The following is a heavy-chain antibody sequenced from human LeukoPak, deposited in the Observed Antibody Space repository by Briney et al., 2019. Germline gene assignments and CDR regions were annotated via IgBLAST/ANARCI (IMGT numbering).Heavy chain of an antibody. CDR3: ARGPFDY. Sequence: SETLSLTCTVSGGSISSSSYYWGWIRQPPGKGLEWIGSIYYSGSTYYNPSLKSRVTISVDTSKNQFSLKLSSVTAADTAVYYCARGPFDYWGQGTLVTVSS. J-gene: IGHJ4*02. CDR1: GGSISSSSYY. CDR2: IYYSGST. V-gene: IGHV4-39*01.